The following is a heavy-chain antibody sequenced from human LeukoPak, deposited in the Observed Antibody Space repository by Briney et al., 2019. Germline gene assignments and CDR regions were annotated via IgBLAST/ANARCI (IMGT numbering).Heavy chain of an antibody. CDR3: AREVVVPAAPLDY. D-gene: IGHD2-2*01. CDR1: GYTFTGYY. CDR2: INPNSGGT. Sequence: ASVKVPCKASGYTFTGYYMHWVRQAPGQGLEWKGWINPNSGGTNYAQKFQGRVTMTRDTSISTAYMELSRLRSDDTAVYYCAREVVVPAAPLDYWGQGTLVTVSS. V-gene: IGHV1-2*02. J-gene: IGHJ4*02.